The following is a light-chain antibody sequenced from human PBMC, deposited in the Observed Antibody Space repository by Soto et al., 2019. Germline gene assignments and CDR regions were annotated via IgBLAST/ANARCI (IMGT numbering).Light chain of an antibody. J-gene: IGLJ1*01. V-gene: IGLV2-11*01. CDR2: AVT. CDR1: SSDVGGYNS. Sequence: QSVLTQPRSVSGSPGQSVTISCTGTSSDVGGYNSVSWYQQHPGKAPKLMIYAVTKRPSGVPARFSGSKSGNTASLTISGLQAEDEADYYCCSYAGTYTFVFGKGTKLTVL. CDR3: CSYAGTYTFV.